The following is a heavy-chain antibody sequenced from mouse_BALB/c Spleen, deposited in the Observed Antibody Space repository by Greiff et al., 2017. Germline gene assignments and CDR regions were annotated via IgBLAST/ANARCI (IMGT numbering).Heavy chain of an antibody. CDR1: GYSFTSYY. CDR3: ARSTAKTWFAY. D-gene: IGHD1-2*01. Sequence: VQLKESGPELMKPGASVKISCKASGYSFTSYYMHWVKQSHGKSLEWIGYIDPFNGGTSYNQKFKGKATLTVDKSSSTAYMHLSSLTSEDSAVYYCARSTAKTWFAYWGQGTLVTVSA. V-gene: IGHV1S135*01. CDR2: IDPFNGGT. J-gene: IGHJ3*01.